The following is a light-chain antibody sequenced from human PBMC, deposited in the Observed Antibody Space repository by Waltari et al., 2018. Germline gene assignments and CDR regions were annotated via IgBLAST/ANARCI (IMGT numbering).Light chain of an antibody. CDR2: WAS. V-gene: IGKV4-1*01. Sequence: DIVMTQSPDSLAVSLGERATINCKSSQTLYRSNNKNYLAWYQQKPGQPPQMLLYWASTRESGVPDRFSVSGSGTDFTLTITSLQSEDVAVYYCQQYYNTPPTFGPGTKVDIK. CDR3: QQYYNTPPT. CDR1: QTLYRSNNKNY. J-gene: IGKJ3*01.